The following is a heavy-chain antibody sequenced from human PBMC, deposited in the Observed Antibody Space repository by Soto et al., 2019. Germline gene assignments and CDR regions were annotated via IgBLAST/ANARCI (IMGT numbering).Heavy chain of an antibody. D-gene: IGHD3-10*01. CDR3: ARYYYGSGSYYQGGMDV. CDR1: GYTFTSYG. V-gene: IGHV1-18*01. CDR2: ISAYNGNT. J-gene: IGHJ6*02. Sequence: QVQLVQSGAEVKKPGASVKVSCKASGYTFTSYGISWVRQAPGQGLEWMGWISAYNGNTNYAQKLQGRVTMTTDTSTSTAYMELRSLRSDDTAVYYCARYYYGSGSYYQGGMDVWGQGTTVTVSS.